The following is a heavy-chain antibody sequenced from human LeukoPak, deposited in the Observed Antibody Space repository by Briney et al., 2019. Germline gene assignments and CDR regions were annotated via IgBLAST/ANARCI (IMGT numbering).Heavy chain of an antibody. D-gene: IGHD5-24*01. CDR1: GGSISSSSYY. Sequence: SETLSLTCTVSGGSISSSSYYWGGIRQPPGKGLEGSGRIYYSGSTYYNPSLKSRVTISVDTSKNQFSLKLSSVTAADTAVYYCAREHAGTIYFAYWGQGTLVTVSS. CDR2: IYYSGST. V-gene: IGHV4-39*07. CDR3: AREHAGTIYFAY. J-gene: IGHJ4*02.